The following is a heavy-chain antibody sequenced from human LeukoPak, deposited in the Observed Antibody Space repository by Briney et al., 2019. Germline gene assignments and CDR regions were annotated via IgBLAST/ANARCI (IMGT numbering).Heavy chain of an antibody. D-gene: IGHD3-3*01. CDR1: GGSISSSSYY. V-gene: IGHV4-39*01. J-gene: IGHJ5*02. Sequence: SETLSLTCTVSGGSISSSSYYWGWIRQPPGKGLEWIGSIYYSGSTYYNPTLKSRVTISVDTSKNQFSLKLSSVTAADTAVYYCARHSLTSRRITIFGVVTRSFDPWGQGTLVTVSS. CDR2: IYYSGST. CDR3: ARHSLTSRRITIFGVVTRSFDP.